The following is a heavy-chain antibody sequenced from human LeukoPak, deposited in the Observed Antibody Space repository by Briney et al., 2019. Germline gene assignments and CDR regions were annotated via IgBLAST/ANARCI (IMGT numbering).Heavy chain of an antibody. D-gene: IGHD2-15*01. V-gene: IGHV3-48*02. CDR1: GFTFSSYS. Sequence: PGGSLRLSCAASGFTFSSYSMNWVRQAPGKGLEWVPYISSSSSTIYYADSVKGRFTISRDNAKNSLYLQMNSLRDEDTAVYYCARDQVVVAANDAFDIWGQGTMVTVSS. J-gene: IGHJ3*02. CDR2: ISSSSSTI. CDR3: ARDQVVVAANDAFDI.